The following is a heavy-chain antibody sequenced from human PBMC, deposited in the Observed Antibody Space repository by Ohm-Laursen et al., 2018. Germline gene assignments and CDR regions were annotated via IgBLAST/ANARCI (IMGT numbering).Heavy chain of an antibody. V-gene: IGHV4-59*08. CDR2: IYDSGRT. CDR3: ARHLGDAFDI. J-gene: IGHJ3*02. CDR1: GGSISGYY. Sequence: TLSLTCSVSGGSISGYYWSWIRQPPGKGLEWIGYIYDSGRTNYTPSLKSRVSTSVDTSKNQVSLKLSSVTAADTAVYYCARHLGDAFDIWGQGTMVIVSS.